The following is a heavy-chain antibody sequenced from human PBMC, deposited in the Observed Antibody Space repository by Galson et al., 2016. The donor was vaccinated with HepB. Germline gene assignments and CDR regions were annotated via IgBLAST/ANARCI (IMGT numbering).Heavy chain of an antibody. CDR2: IYYSGDT. D-gene: IGHD3-10*01. Sequence: EPLSLTCTVSGGSIIRSDSFWGWIRQPPGKGLEWIGSIYYSGDTYYNPSLKSRVTISVDTSKNQFSLKLTSVTAADTAVYYCATHCRGWNKERGNNWFDPWGQGTLVTVSS. CDR3: ATHCRGWNKERGNNWFDP. CDR1: GGSIIRSDSF. J-gene: IGHJ5*02. V-gene: IGHV4-39*01.